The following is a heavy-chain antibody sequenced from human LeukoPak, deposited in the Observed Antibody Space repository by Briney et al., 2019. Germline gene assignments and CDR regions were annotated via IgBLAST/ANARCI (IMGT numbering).Heavy chain of an antibody. CDR2: ISGSGGST. CDR1: GFIVSSNY. D-gene: IGHD2-2*01. Sequence: GGSLRLSCAASGFIVSSNYVSWVRQAPGKGLEWVSVISGSGGSTYYADSVKGRFTISRDNSKNTLYLQMNSLRAEDTAVYYCAKDIVVVPAAIGPGWFDPWGQGTLVTVSS. V-gene: IGHV3-23*01. J-gene: IGHJ5*02. CDR3: AKDIVVVPAAIGPGWFDP.